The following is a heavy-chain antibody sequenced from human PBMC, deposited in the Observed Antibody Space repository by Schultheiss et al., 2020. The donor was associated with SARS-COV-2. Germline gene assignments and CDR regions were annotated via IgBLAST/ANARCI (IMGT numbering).Heavy chain of an antibody. Sequence: SQTLSLTCTVSGGSISSSSYYWGWIRQPPGKGLEWIGSIYYSGSTYYNPSLKSRVTISVDTSKNQFSLKLSSVTAADTAVYYCIGSGWYDEYFQHWGQGTLVTVSS. CDR2: IYYSGST. D-gene: IGHD6-19*01. CDR1: GGSISSSSYY. CDR3: IGSGWYDEYFQH. V-gene: IGHV4-39*07. J-gene: IGHJ1*01.